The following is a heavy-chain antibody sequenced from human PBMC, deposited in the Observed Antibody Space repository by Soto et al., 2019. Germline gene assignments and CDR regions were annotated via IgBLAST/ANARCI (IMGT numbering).Heavy chain of an antibody. J-gene: IGHJ5*01. Sequence: SETLSLTCTVSGGSISSSSYYWGWIRQPPGKGLEWIGSIYYSGSTYYNPSLKSRITINPDTSNNQLSLQLNSVTPDDTAVYYCARLIGNSWLESWGQGTLVTVSS. CDR1: GGSISSSSYY. V-gene: IGHV4-39*01. CDR3: ARLIGNSWLES. CDR2: IYYSGST.